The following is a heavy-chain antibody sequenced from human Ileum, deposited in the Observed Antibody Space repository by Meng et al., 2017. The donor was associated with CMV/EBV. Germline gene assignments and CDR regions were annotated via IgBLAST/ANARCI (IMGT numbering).Heavy chain of an antibody. J-gene: IGHJ4*02. D-gene: IGHD1-7*01. CDR3: EREPETTSLDY. Sequence: GESLKISCAASGFTFSSYWMHWVRQASGKGLVWVSRINSDGSSTSYADSVKGRFTISRDNAKNTLYLQMNSLRAEDTAVYYCEREPETTSLDYWGQGTLVTVSS. CDR1: GFTFSSYW. V-gene: IGHV3-74*01. CDR2: INSDGSST.